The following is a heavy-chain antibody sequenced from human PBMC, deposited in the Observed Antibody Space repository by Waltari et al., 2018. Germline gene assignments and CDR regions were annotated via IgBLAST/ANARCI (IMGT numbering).Heavy chain of an antibody. CDR2: ISRSGSTI. Sequence: QVQLVESGGGLVKPGGYLRLSCAASGSTSRDSYMSWLGQAPGKGLEWVSSISRSGSTIYYADSVNGRFTISRDNAKNSLYLQMNSLRAEDTAVYYCARVGGGVVPAAYYFDYWGQGTLVTVSS. V-gene: IGHV3-11*01. CDR1: GSTSRDSY. D-gene: IGHD2-2*01. J-gene: IGHJ4*02. CDR3: ARVGGGVVPAAYYFDY.